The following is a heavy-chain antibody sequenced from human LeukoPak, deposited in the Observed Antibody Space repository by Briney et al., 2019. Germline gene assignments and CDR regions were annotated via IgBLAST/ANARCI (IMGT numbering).Heavy chain of an antibody. Sequence: GGSLRLSCAASGFSFSAYSMIWVRQAPGKGLEWVSSIGRNTSYRYYADSVKGRFTISRDNAKTSLYLQMNGLRAEDTAVYYCAREGYGSGTYYADWGQGILVTVSS. V-gene: IGHV3-21*01. CDR1: GFSFSAYS. CDR3: AREGYGSGTYYAD. CDR2: IGRNTSYR. D-gene: IGHD3-10*01. J-gene: IGHJ4*02.